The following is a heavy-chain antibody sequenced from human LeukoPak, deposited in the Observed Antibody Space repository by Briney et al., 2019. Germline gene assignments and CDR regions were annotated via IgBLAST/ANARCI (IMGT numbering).Heavy chain of an antibody. CDR1: GFTFSTYA. CDR3: AKSTYIGYDLYYFDY. J-gene: IGHJ4*02. D-gene: IGHD5-12*01. V-gene: IGHV3-23*01. CDR2: ISGNGGST. Sequence: PGGSLRLSCAASGFTFSTYAMSWVRQAPGKGLEWVSAISGNGGSTYYADSVKGRFSISRDNSKNTLYLQMNSLRAGDTAVYYCAKSTYIGYDLYYFDYWGQGTLVTVSS.